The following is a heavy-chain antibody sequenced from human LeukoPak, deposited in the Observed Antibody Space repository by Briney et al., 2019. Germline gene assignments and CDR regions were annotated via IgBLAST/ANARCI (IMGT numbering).Heavy chain of an antibody. CDR1: GFTVSSNY. Sequence: GGSLRLSCAASGFTVSSNYMSWVRQAPGKELEWVSVIYSGGSTYYADSVKGRFTISRDNSKNTLYLQMNSLRAEDTAVYYCARGLGGYYDSSGYFDCWGQGTLVTVSS. J-gene: IGHJ4*02. V-gene: IGHV3-53*01. CDR3: ARGLGGYYDSSGYFDC. D-gene: IGHD3-22*01. CDR2: IYSGGST.